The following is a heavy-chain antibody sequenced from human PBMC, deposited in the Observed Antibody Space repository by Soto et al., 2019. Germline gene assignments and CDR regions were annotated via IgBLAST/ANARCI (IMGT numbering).Heavy chain of an antibody. CDR3: ARDTSGWGYYYYGMDV. CDR1: GFTFSSYA. V-gene: IGHV3-30-3*01. CDR2: ILYDGSNK. Sequence: SGGSLRLSCAASGFTFSSYAMHWVRQAPGKGLEWVAVILYDGSNKYYADSVKGRFTISRDNSKNTLYLQMNSLRAEDTAVYYCARDTSGWGYYYYGMDVWGQGTTVTVSS. D-gene: IGHD6-19*01. J-gene: IGHJ6*02.